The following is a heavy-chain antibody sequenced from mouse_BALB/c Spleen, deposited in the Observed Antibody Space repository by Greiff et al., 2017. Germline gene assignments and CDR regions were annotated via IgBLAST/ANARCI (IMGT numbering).Heavy chain of an antibody. CDR3: ARGGGFITTVYYAMDY. CDR1: GFSLTSYG. V-gene: IGHV2-2*02. D-gene: IGHD1-1*01. J-gene: IGHJ4*01. Sequence: VMLVESGPGLVQPSQSLSITCTVSGFSLTSYGVHWVRQSPGKGLEWLGVIWSGGSTDYNAAFISRLSISKDNSKSQVFFKMNSLQANDTAIYYCARGGGFITTVYYAMDYWGQGTSVTVSS. CDR2: IWSGGST.